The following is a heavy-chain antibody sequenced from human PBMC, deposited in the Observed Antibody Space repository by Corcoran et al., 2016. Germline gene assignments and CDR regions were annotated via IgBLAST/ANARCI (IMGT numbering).Heavy chain of an antibody. J-gene: IGHJ4*02. CDR1: GFNFLGHW. Sequence: VQLVEAWGGLGQPGGSLGLSCAASGFNFLGHWMTWVRQAPGKGLEWVANLKEDGSESYYVDSVRGRFTISRDNAKNSLFLQMNSLRAEDTAVYYCAREWAVAGRTYFDCWGQGTLVTVSS. CDR3: AREWAVAGRTYFDC. D-gene: IGHD1-1*01. CDR2: LKEDGSES. V-gene: IGHV3-7*03.